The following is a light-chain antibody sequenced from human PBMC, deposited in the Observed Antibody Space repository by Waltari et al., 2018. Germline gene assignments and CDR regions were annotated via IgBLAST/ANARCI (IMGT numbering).Light chain of an antibody. CDR1: HIVSRSY. CDR3: QQYGSSPPT. CDR2: GAS. J-gene: IGKJ1*01. Sequence: EIVLTQSPGTLSLSPGERATLSGRASHIVSRSYLAWYQQKPGQAPRLLSYGASSRATGIPDRFSGSGSGTDFTLTISRLEPEDFAVYYCQQYGSSPPTFGQGTKVEIK. V-gene: IGKV3-20*01.